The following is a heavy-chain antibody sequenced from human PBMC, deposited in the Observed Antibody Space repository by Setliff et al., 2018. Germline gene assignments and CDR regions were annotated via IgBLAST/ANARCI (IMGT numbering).Heavy chain of an antibody. CDR2: INSGGSLI. V-gene: IGHV3-48*01. J-gene: IGHJ4*02. CDR1: GFDFSDNS. CDR3: AKVGIFGGGYFDF. Sequence: PGGSLRLSCVASGFDFSDNSMNWVRQAPGKGLEWVSYINSGGSLIYYADSVKGRFTISRDNAKNSLYLQMNSLRGEDTAVYYCAKVGIFGGGYFDFWGQGTLVTVSS. D-gene: IGHD3-3*01.